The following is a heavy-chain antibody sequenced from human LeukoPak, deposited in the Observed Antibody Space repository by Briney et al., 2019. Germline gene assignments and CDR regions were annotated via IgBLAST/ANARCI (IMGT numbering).Heavy chain of an antibody. Sequence: ASVTVSCKASGYTFTSYGISWVRQAPGQGLEWMGWISAYNGNTNYAQKLQGRVTMTTDTSTSTAYMELRSLRSDDTAVYYCARECEGGCSRGVNYWGQGTLVTVSS. J-gene: IGHJ4*02. V-gene: IGHV1-18*01. CDR1: GYTFTSYG. D-gene: IGHD2-2*01. CDR3: ARECEGGCSRGVNY. CDR2: ISAYNGNT.